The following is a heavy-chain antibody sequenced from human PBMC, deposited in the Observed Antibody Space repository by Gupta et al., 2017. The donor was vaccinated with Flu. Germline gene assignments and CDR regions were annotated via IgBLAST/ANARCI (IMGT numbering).Heavy chain of an antibody. D-gene: IGHD1-1*01. CDR1: GFSLSNYG. V-gene: IGHV3-30*18. Sequence: QERVVESGGGVVQLGRSLRPSCAASGFSLSNYGMHWVRQAPGKGLEWVAVISHDGSNYYHTDSVKGRFTISRDNSKNTLYLQMNSLRTEDTAVYYCAKDWRWNNNNYGMNVWGQGTTVTVSS. CDR2: ISHDGSNY. J-gene: IGHJ6*02. CDR3: AKDWRWNNNNYGMNV.